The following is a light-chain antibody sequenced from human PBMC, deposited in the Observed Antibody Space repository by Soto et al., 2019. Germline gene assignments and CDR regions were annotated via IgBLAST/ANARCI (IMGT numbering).Light chain of an antibody. J-gene: IGKJ2*01. CDR2: AAT. CDR3: QQYGSSPYT. CDR1: QSVSSNH. Sequence: DNVLTQSPDTLSLSPGERATLSCRASQSVSSNHLAWYQQKPGQAPRLLIFAATGRPTVIPDRFTGSGSGTDFTLTISRMEHEDFAMYYCQQYGSSPYTFGQGTK. V-gene: IGKV3-20*01.